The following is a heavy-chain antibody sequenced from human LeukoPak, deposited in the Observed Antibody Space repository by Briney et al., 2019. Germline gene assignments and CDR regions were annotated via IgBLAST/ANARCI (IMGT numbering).Heavy chain of an antibody. J-gene: IGHJ4*02. V-gene: IGHV4-34*01. CDR1: GGSFSGYY. CDR2: INHSGST. Sequence: SETLSLTCAVYGGSFSGYYWSWIRQPPGKGLEWIGEINHSGSTNYNPSLKSRVTISVDTSKNQFSLKLSSVTAADTAVYYCARDRGPRDTAMNYWGQGTLVTVSS. CDR3: ARDRGPRDTAMNY. D-gene: IGHD5-18*01.